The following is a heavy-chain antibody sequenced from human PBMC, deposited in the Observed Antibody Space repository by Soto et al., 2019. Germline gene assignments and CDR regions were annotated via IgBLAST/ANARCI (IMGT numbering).Heavy chain of an antibody. CDR1: GASISSSY. J-gene: IGHJ3*01. V-gene: IGHV4-59*01. CDR3: ARGYYDSSGQPNTFDV. CDR2: VHYSGGT. Sequence: SETLSLTCTVSGASISSSYWSWIRQSPGKGLEWIGYVHYSGGTKDNPSLNGRVSLSIDTYKNQFSLKLRSVDAADTAVYYCARGYYDSSGQPNTFDVLEQETMLNLS. D-gene: IGHD3-22*01.